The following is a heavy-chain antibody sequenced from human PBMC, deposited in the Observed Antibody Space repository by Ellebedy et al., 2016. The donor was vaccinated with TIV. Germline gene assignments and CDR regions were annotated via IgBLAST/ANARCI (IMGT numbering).Heavy chain of an antibody. CDR3: ARNSDYSNFDY. D-gene: IGHD4-11*01. V-gene: IGHV3-23*01. J-gene: IGHJ4*02. CDR1: GFTFSSFA. CDR2: LHGSGRGI. Sequence: PGGSLRLSCAASGFTFSSFAMGWVRRTPGKGLEGVSGLHGSGRGIWYSDSVKGRFTISKDNSKNTVYLQMNSLRAEDTAVYYCARNSDYSNFDYWGQGTLVTVSS.